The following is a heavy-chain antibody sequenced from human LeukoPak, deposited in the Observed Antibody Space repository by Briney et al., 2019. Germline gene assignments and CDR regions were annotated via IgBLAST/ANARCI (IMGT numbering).Heavy chain of an antibody. CDR2: INSSGGST. Sequence: GASVKVSCKASGGTFSSYAISWVRQAPGQGLEWMGVINSSGGSTSYAEKFQGRVTMTRDTSTSTVYMELSSLRSEDTAVYYCAREEGSIFGADFWGQGTLVTVSS. CDR3: AREEGSIFGADF. CDR1: GGTFSSYA. D-gene: IGHD3-3*01. V-gene: IGHV1-46*01. J-gene: IGHJ4*02.